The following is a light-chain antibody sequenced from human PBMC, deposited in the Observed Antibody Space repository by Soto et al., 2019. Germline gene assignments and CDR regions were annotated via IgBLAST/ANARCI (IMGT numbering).Light chain of an antibody. CDR3: QQYDNLPIT. CDR1: QDITNY. V-gene: IGKV1-33*01. Sequence: DIQMTQSPSSLSASVGDRVTITCQASQDITNYLNWYQQKPGKAPQLLIYDASNLETGVPSRFSGSGSGTDFTFTISSLQSEDIATYYCQQYDNLPITFGQGTRLDIK. CDR2: DAS. J-gene: IGKJ5*01.